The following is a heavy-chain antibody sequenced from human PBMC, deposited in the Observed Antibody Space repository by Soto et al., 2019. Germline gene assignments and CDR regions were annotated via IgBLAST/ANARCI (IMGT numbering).Heavy chain of an antibody. CDR3: ARVRLVGSPYDAFDI. J-gene: IGHJ3*02. D-gene: IGHD6-6*01. CDR2: IIPIFGTA. V-gene: IGHV1-69*01. CDR1: GGTFSSYA. Sequence: QVQLVQSGAEVKKPGSSVKVSCKASGGTFSSYAISWERQAPGQGLEWMGGIIPIFGTATYAQKFQGRVPITADESTSTAYMELSSLRSEDTDVYYCARVRLVGSPYDAFDIWGQGTMVTVSS.